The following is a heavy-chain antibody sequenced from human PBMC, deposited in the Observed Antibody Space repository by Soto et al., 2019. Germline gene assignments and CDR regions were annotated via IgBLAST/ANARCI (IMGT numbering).Heavy chain of an antibody. D-gene: IGHD3-10*01. CDR1: GYTFTSYG. Sequence: QVQLVQSGAEVKKPGASVKVSCKASGYTFTSYGISWVRQAPGQGLEWMGWISAYNGNTNYAQKLQGRVTMTTDTSTSTAYTELRSLRSDDTAVYYCARDPNYYGSGRDDDYWGQGTLVTVSS. CDR3: ARDPNYYGSGRDDDY. J-gene: IGHJ4*02. V-gene: IGHV1-18*01. CDR2: ISAYNGNT.